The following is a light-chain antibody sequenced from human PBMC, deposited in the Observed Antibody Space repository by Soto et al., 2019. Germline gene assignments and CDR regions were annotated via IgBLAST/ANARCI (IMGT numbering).Light chain of an antibody. CDR3: QQSYSTLWT. CDR2: AAS. Sequence: DIQMTQSPSSLSASVGDRVTITCQASQDITNYLHWFQQKPGKAPKLLIYAASSLQSGVPSRFSGSGSGTDFTLTISSLQPEDFATYYCQQSYSTLWTFGQGTKVDIK. CDR1: QDITNY. J-gene: IGKJ1*01. V-gene: IGKV1-39*01.